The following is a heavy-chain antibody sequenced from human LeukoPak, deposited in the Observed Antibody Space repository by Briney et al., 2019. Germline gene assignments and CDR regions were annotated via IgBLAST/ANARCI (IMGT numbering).Heavy chain of an antibody. CDR1: GGSISSGSYY. D-gene: IGHD3-10*01. CDR2: INHSGST. CDR3: ARGGKVRGVIPVF. V-gene: IGHV4-61*10. J-gene: IGHJ4*02. Sequence: SETLSLTCTVSGGSISSGSYYWSWIRQPAGKGLEWIGEINHSGSTNYNPSLKSRVTISVDTSKNQFSLKLSSVTAADTAVYYCARGGKVRGVIPVFWGQGTLVTVSS.